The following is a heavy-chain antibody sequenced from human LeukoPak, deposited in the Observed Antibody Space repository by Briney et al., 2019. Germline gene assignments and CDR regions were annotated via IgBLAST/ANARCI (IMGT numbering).Heavy chain of an antibody. D-gene: IGHD5-18*01. CDR3: ARGNAMVNYLDY. CDR1: GGSFSGYY. Sequence: SETLSLTCAVYGGSFSGYYWSWIRQPPGKGLEWIGEINHSGSTNYNPSLKSRVTISVDTSKNQFSLKLSSVTAADTAVYYCARGNAMVNYLDYWGQGTLVTVSS. V-gene: IGHV4-34*01. CDR2: INHSGST. J-gene: IGHJ4*02.